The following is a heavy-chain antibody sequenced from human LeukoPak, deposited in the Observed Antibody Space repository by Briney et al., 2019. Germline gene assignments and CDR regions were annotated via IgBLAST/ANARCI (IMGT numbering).Heavy chain of an antibody. V-gene: IGHV4-34*01. CDR2: INHSGST. J-gene: IGHJ4*02. D-gene: IGHD2-2*01. CDR3: ARLGYCSSTSCRGRRDE. Sequence: KPSETLSLTCTVSGGSISSYYWSWIRQPPGKGLEWIGEINHSGSTNYNPSLKSRVTISVDTSKNQFSLKLSSVTAADTAVYYCARLGYCSSTSCRGRRDEWGQGTLVTVSS. CDR1: GGSISSYY.